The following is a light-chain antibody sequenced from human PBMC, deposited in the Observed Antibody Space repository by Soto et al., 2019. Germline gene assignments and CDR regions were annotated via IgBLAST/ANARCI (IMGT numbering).Light chain of an antibody. CDR1: QSISNY. Sequence: MRQSPSSVSAFVGDRVTITCWASQSISNYLNWYQHKPGKVPKLLIYAASSLQSGVPTRFSGSGSGTDFTLTINSLQPEDFATYYCQQSYGTPLTFGGGTKIEIK. CDR3: QQSYGTPLT. CDR2: AAS. J-gene: IGKJ4*01. V-gene: IGKV1-39*01.